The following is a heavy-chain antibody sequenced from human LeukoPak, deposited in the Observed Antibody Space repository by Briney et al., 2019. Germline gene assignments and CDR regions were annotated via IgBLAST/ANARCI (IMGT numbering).Heavy chain of an antibody. CDR3: ARVRYDYVWGSYRDFDY. CDR1: GGTFSSYA. D-gene: IGHD3-16*02. Sequence: ASVKVSCKASGGTFSSYAISWVRQAPGQGLEWMGGIIPIFGTANYAQKFQGRVTITADESTSTAYMELSSLRSEDTAVYYCARVRYDYVWGSYRDFDYWGQGTLVTVSS. CDR2: IIPIFGTA. V-gene: IGHV1-69*13. J-gene: IGHJ4*02.